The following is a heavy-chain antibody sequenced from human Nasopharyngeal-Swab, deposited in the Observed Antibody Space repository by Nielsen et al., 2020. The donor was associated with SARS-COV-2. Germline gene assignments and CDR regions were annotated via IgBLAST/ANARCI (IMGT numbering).Heavy chain of an antibody. CDR2: IYYSGST. CDR1: GGPISSGDYY. V-gene: IGHV4-30-4*01. Sequence: SETLSLTCTVSGGPISSGDYYWSWIRQPPGKGLEWIGYIYYSGSTYYNPSLKSRVTISVDTSKNQFSLKLSSVTAADTAVYYCARASPGACFDYWGQGTLVTVSS. D-gene: IGHD1-26*01. J-gene: IGHJ4*02. CDR3: ARASPGACFDY.